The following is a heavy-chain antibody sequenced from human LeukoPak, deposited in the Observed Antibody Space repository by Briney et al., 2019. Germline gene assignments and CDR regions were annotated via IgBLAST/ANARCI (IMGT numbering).Heavy chain of an antibody. CDR1: GFTFSSYA. D-gene: IGHD5-18*01. Sequence: GGSLRLSCAASGFTFSSYAMHWVRQAPGKGLEYVSAISSNGGSTYYADSVKGRFTISRDNSKNTLYLQMSSLRAEDTAVYYCVKDLSSYGASYWGQGTLVTVSS. J-gene: IGHJ4*02. V-gene: IGHV3-64D*06. CDR3: VKDLSSYGASY. CDR2: ISSNGGST.